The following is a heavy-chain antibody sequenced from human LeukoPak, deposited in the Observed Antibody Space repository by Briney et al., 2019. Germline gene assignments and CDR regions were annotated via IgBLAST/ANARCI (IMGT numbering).Heavy chain of an antibody. J-gene: IGHJ4*02. CDR1: GFTFDDYA. CDR3: AKGYDSWSGTHGYYFDY. V-gene: IGHV3-9*01. D-gene: IGHD3-3*01. CDR2: ISWNSGSI. Sequence: GGSLRLSCAASGFTFDDYAMHWVRQAPGKGLEWVSGISWNSGSIGYADSVKGRFTISRDNAKNSLYLQMNSLRAEDTALYYCAKGYDSWSGTHGYYFDYWGQGTLVTVSS.